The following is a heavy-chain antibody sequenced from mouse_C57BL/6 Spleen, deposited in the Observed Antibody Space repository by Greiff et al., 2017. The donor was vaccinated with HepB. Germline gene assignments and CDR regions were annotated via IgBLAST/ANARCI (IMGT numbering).Heavy chain of an antibody. CDR3: TTYYGSTYYFDY. Sequence: EVQLQQSGAELVRPGASVKLSCTASGFNIKDYYMHWVKQRPEQGLEWIGRIDPEDGDTEYAPKFQGKATVTADTSSNTAYLQLSSLTSEDTAVYYCTTYYGSTYYFDYWGQGTTLTVSS. J-gene: IGHJ2*01. CDR1: GFNIKDYY. D-gene: IGHD1-1*01. V-gene: IGHV14-1*01. CDR2: IDPEDGDT.